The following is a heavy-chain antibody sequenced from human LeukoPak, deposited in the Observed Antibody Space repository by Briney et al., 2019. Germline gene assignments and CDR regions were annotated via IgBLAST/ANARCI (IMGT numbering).Heavy chain of an antibody. CDR2: INEHGSIT. CDR3: AREVGTVVPAAILGERSLENWFDP. V-gene: IGHV3-74*01. J-gene: IGHJ5*02. D-gene: IGHD2-2*01. CDR1: GFIFSSYW. Sequence: PGGSLRLSCAASGFIFSSYWMHWVRQVPGKGLEWVSRINEHGSITDYADSVKDRFTISRDNAKNTLYLQMNSLRAEDSAVYYCAREVGTVVPAAILGERSLENWFDPWGQGTLVTVSS.